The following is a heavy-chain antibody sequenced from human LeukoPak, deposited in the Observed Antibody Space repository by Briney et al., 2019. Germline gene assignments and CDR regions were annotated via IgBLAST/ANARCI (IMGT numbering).Heavy chain of an antibody. Sequence: GGSLRLSCAASGFTFSDYYMSWIRQAPGKGLEWVSYISSSGSTIYYADSVKGRFTISRDNAKNSLYLQMNSLRAEDTAVYYCARVNDFWSGYQKFDPWGQGTLVTVSS. CDR1: GFTFSDYY. J-gene: IGHJ5*02. V-gene: IGHV3-11*01. CDR2: ISSSGSTI. D-gene: IGHD3-3*01. CDR3: ARVNDFWSGYQKFDP.